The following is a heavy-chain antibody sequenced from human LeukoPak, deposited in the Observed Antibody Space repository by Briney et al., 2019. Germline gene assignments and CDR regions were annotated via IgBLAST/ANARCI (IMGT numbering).Heavy chain of an antibody. Sequence: PSETLSLTCTVSGGSISSSAYYWGWIRQPPGKGLEWIGCIYYSGSTYYNPSLKSRVTIAVDTSKNQFSLKLSSVTAADTAVYYCARDRRLASHDPWGQGTLVTVSS. CDR1: GGSISSSAYY. D-gene: IGHD3-22*01. CDR2: IYYSGST. J-gene: IGHJ5*02. V-gene: IGHV4-39*07. CDR3: ARDRRLASHDP.